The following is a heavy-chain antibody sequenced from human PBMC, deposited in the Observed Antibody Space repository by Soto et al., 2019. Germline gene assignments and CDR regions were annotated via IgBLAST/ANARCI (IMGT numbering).Heavy chain of an antibody. CDR2: IIPIFGTA. D-gene: IGHD6-13*01. CDR3: ARAAGLAAAVDV. V-gene: IGHV1-69*13. Sequence: GASVKVSCKASGGTFSSYAISWVRQAPGQGLEWMGGIIPIFGTANYAQKFQGRVTITADESTSTAYMELSSLRSEDTAVYYCARAAGLAAAVDVWGQGTTVTVSS. CDR1: GGTFSSYA. J-gene: IGHJ6*02.